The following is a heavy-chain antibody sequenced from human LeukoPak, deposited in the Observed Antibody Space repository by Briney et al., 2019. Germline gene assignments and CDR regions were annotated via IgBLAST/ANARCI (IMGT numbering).Heavy chain of an antibody. CDR3: TRDRCVSVYNWDDP. V-gene: IGHV4-59*12. CDR1: GASTRSTY. CDR2: IYYSVST. Sequence: SEPLSLTSTVSGASTRSTYWSWFRQPPGKGLEWIGYIYYSVSTNNNPSIKSRVTTSVETPKAQFSLNLRSVAAADTALYDCTRDRCVSVYNWDDPWRQTTVVVVSS. D-gene: IGHD5/OR15-5a*01. J-gene: IGHJ5*02.